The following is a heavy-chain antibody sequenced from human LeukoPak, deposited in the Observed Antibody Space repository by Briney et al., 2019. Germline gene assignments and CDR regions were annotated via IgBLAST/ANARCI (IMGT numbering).Heavy chain of an antibody. CDR3: TGDNFDSSVKFDY. J-gene: IGHJ4*02. V-gene: IGHV3-73*01. Sequence: TGGSLRLSCVVSGFTFSGSAVHWVRQASGKGLEWVGRIRSKANNYATAYAASVKGRFTISRDDSKNTAYLQMNSLKTEDKAVYYCTGDNFDSSVKFDYWGQGTLVTVSS. D-gene: IGHD3-22*01. CDR2: IRSKANNYAT. CDR1: GFTFSGSA.